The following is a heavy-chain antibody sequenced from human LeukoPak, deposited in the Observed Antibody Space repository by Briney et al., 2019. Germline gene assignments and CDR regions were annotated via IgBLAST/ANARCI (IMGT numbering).Heavy chain of an antibody. CDR1: GFTFLTYA. Sequence: GGSLGLSCAASGFTFLTYAMSWVRQAPGKGLQWVSVIRDSGASTYYADSVKGRFTISRDNSKNTLYLQMNSPRAEDTAVYYCAKAGRSGWYPGWPFDIWGQGTMVTVSS. V-gene: IGHV3-23*01. D-gene: IGHD6-19*01. CDR2: IRDSGAST. J-gene: IGHJ3*02. CDR3: AKAGRSGWYPGWPFDI.